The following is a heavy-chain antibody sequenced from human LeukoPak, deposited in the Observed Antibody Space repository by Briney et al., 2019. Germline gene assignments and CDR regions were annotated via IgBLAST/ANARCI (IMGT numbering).Heavy chain of an antibody. CDR1: GFTFSSYW. CDR3: ARDTGGYSSSWSDY. V-gene: IGHV3-7*03. CDR2: IKQDGSEK. Sequence: GGSLRLSCVASGFTFSSYWMSWVRQAPGKGLEWVANIKQDGSEKYYVDSVKGRFTISRDNAKNSLYLQMDSLRAEDTAVYYCARDTGGYSSSWSDYWGQGTLVTVSS. D-gene: IGHD6-13*01. J-gene: IGHJ4*02.